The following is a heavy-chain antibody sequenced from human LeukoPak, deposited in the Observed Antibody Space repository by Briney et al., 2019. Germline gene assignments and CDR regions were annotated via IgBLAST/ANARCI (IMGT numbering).Heavy chain of an antibody. J-gene: IGHJ3*02. V-gene: IGHV4-31*11. Sequence: SSETLSLTCAVSGDSVTSGGYYWTWIRHHPGKGLEWIGYISNSGTTSYNPSLKSRVTILVDTSKNQFSLKLTSVTAADTAVYYCARGLQGGNSGDAFDIWGQGTMVTVSS. CDR1: GDSVTSGGYY. CDR2: ISNSGTT. D-gene: IGHD4-23*01. CDR3: ARGLQGGNSGDAFDI.